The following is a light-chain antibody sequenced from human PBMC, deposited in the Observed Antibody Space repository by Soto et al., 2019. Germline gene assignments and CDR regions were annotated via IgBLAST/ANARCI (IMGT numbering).Light chain of an antibody. Sequence: DIQMTQSPSTLSASAGDRVTITCRASQSISTWLAWYQQKPGKAHKLLIYGASSLASGVPSRFSGSGSGTEFTLTISSLQPDDFATYYCQQHNGYSERMFGQGTKVDIK. CDR1: QSISTW. V-gene: IGKV1-5*01. CDR3: QQHNGYSERM. CDR2: GAS. J-gene: IGKJ1*01.